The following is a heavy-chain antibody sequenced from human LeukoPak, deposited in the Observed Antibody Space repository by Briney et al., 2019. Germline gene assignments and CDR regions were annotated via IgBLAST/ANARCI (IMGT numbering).Heavy chain of an antibody. CDR3: ARLESGPVGATYY. CDR2: IYYSGST. J-gene: IGHJ4*02. Sequence: PSETLSLTCTVSGGSISSSSYYWGWIRQPPGKGLEWIGSIYYSGSTYYNPSLKSRVTISVDTSKNQFSLKLSSVTAADTAVYYCARLESGPVGATYYWGQGTLVTVSS. CDR1: GGSISSSSYY. V-gene: IGHV4-39*01. D-gene: IGHD1-26*01.